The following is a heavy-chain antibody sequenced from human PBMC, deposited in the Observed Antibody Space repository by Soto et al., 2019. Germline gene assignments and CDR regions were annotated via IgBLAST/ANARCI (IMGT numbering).Heavy chain of an antibody. CDR3: AKFPSRAYYDSSGGITDV. V-gene: IGHV3-30*18. CDR2: ISYDGSNK. Sequence: PGGSLRLSCAASGFTFSSYGMHWVRQAPGKGLEWVAVISYDGSNKYYADPVRGRFTISRDNSKNTLYLQMNSLRAEDTAVYYCAKFPSRAYYDSSGGITDVWGQGTTVTVSS. J-gene: IGHJ6*02. D-gene: IGHD3-22*01. CDR1: GFTFSSYG.